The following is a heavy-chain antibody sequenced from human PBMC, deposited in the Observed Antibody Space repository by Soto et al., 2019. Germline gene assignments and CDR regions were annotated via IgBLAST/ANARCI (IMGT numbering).Heavy chain of an antibody. J-gene: IGHJ4*02. CDR2: IYYSGST. CDR1: GGSISGSNW. D-gene: IGHD3-3*01. V-gene: IGHV4-4*02. CDR3: ARRAPYYDFWSGYSSVENYFDD. Sequence: SETLSLTCAVSGGSISGSNWWSWVRQQPGKGLEWIGGIYYSGSTNYNPSLMSLVTISVNTSKNQVSRKLSSVTAADTAVYYCARRAPYYDFWSGYSSVENYFDDWGQGTLVTVSS.